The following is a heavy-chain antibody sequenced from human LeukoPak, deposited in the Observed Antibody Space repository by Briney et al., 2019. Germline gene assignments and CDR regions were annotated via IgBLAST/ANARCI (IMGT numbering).Heavy chain of an antibody. Sequence: GGSLRLSCAASGFTFSSYGMHWVRQAPGKGLEWVAFIRYDGSNKYYADSVKGRFTISRDNSKNTLYLQMNSLRAEDTAVYYCAKVELGYCSSTSCWAFDIWGQGTMVTVSS. V-gene: IGHV3-30*02. J-gene: IGHJ3*02. CDR1: GFTFSSYG. CDR3: AKVELGYCSSTSCWAFDI. D-gene: IGHD2-2*01. CDR2: IRYDGSNK.